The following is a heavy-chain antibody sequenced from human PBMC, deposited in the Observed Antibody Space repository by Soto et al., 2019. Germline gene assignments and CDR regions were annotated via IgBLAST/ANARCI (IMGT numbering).Heavy chain of an antibody. D-gene: IGHD6-6*01. CDR2: IYYSGST. Sequence: SETVSLTCTVSGGSISSYYWSWIRQPPGKGLEWIGYIYYSGSTNYNPSLKSRVTISVDTSKNQFSLKLSSVTAADTAVYYCARIPSIAARPYYYYGMDVWGQGTTVTVSS. V-gene: IGHV4-59*08. CDR3: ARIPSIAARPYYYYGMDV. J-gene: IGHJ6*02. CDR1: GGSISSYY.